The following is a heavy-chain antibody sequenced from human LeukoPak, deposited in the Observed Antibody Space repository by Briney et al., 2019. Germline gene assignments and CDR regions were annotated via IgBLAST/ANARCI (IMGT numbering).Heavy chain of an antibody. CDR2: ISDIGSI. V-gene: IGHV4-59*08. D-gene: IGHD2/OR15-2a*01. J-gene: IGHJ4*02. CDR1: GGSISSYP. CDR3: AGHHPRNTVDF. Sequence: PSETLSLTCTVSGGSISSYPWTWIRQPPGKGLEWIAYISDIGSINYNPSLKSRVTISLETSKNQFSLKLSSVTAADTAVYYCAGHHPRNTVDFWGQGTLVTVSS.